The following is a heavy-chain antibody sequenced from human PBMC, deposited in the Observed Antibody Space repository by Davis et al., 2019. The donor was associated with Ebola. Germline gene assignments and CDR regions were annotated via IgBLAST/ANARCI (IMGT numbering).Heavy chain of an antibody. CDR3: ARDPVRFLEWLVYYYGMDV. V-gene: IGHV3-7*03. CDR1: GFTFSSYW. D-gene: IGHD3-3*01. CDR2: IKQDGSEK. J-gene: IGHJ6*02. Sequence: GESLKISCAASGFTFSSYWMSWVRQAPGKGLEWVANIKQDGSEKYYVDSVKGRFTISRDNAKNSLYLQMNSLRAEDTAVYYCARDPVRFLEWLVYYYGMDVWGQGTTVTVSS.